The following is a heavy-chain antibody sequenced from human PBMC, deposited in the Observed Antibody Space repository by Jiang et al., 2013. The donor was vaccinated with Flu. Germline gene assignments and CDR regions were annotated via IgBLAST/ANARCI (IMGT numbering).Heavy chain of an antibody. J-gene: IGHJ4*02. CDR1: GGSFSGYY. Sequence: LKPSETLSLTCAVYGGSFSGYYWSWIRQPPGKGLEWIGEINHSGSTNYNPSLKSRVTISVDTSKNQFSLKLSSVTAADTAVYYCARVKGIGYYYDSSGYRRGYFDYWGQGTLV. D-gene: IGHD3-22*01. V-gene: IGHV4-34*01. CDR3: ARVKGIGYYYDSSGYRRGYFDY. CDR2: INHSGST.